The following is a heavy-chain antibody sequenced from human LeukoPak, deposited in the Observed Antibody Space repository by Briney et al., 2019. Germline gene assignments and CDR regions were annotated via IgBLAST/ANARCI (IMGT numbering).Heavy chain of an antibody. Sequence: ASVKVSCKASGYTFTSYDINWVRQATGQGLEWMGWMNPNSGNTGYAQKFQGRVTMTRNTSISTAYMKLSSLRSEHTAMYYCAIRYGSGEKYYYYYYMDVWGKGTTVTVSS. CDR1: GYTFTSYD. D-gene: IGHD3-10*01. V-gene: IGHV1-8*01. CDR3: AIRYGSGEKYYYYYYMDV. CDR2: MNPNSGNT. J-gene: IGHJ6*03.